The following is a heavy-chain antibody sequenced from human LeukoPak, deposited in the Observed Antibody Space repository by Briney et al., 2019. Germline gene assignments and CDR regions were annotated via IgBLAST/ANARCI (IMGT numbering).Heavy chain of an antibody. D-gene: IGHD3-9*01. J-gene: IGHJ6*03. CDR1: GFTFSSYW. CDR2: IKQDGSEK. Sequence: GGSLRVSCAASGFTFSSYWMSWVRQAPGKGLEWVANIKQDGSEKYYVDFVKGRFSISRDNAKKSLYLQMNSLRAEDTAVYYCARDARDYDIQTGYMAVCSEGSTVTVSS. CDR3: ARDARDYDIQTGYMAV. V-gene: IGHV3-7*01.